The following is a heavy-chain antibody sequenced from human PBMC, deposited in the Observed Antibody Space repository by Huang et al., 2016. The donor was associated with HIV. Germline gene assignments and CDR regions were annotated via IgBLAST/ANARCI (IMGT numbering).Heavy chain of an antibody. J-gene: IGHJ4*02. D-gene: IGHD3-16*01. V-gene: IGHV1-69*01. CDR1: GGSFSDQI. CDR2: IIPLFRAP. Sequence: QVQLEQSGPAVRKPGSSVKVSCQASGGSFSDQIISWVRQAPGQRFEWMGGIIPLFRAPAYAQELKGRVIRTADESTATIYMELNSLTSEDTAVYYCAMSLRYQYDSRSYWGRYFDYWGQGTLVTVSS. CDR3: AMSLRYQYDSRSYWGRYFDY.